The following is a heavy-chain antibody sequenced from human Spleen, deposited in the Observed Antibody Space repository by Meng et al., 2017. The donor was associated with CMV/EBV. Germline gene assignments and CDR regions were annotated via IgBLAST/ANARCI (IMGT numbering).Heavy chain of an antibody. V-gene: IGHV4-61*02. D-gene: IGHD6-13*01. CDR2: IYTSGST. Sequence: QVQLQESGPGLVKPSQTLSLTCTVSGGSISSGSSYWSWIRQPAGKGLEWIGRIYTSGSTNYNPSLKSRVTISVDTSKNQFSLKLSSVTAADTAVYYCARPIAAAGWFDPWGQGTLVTVSS. CDR3: ARPIAAAGWFDP. J-gene: IGHJ5*02. CDR1: GGSISSGSSY.